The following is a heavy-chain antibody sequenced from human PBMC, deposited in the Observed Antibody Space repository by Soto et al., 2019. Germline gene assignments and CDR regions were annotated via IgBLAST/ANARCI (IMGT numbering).Heavy chain of an antibody. D-gene: IGHD6-19*01. CDR3: ARHLVSAVAGTAYYFMDV. Sequence: PSETLSLTCTVSGGSIISSTSYWVWIRQPPGRWLEWIGSISYSGSTYYNPSLKSRVTISGDTAKRQFSLKLSSVSAADTAVYYCARHLVSAVAGTAYYFMDVWGKGTTVIVSS. CDR2: ISYSGST. V-gene: IGHV4-39*01. CDR1: GGSIISSTSY. J-gene: IGHJ6*03.